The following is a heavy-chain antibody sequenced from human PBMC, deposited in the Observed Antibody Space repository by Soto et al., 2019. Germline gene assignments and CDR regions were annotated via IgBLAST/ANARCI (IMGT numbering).Heavy chain of an antibody. Sequence: QVLLVQSGAEVKKPGSSVKVSCKASGGTFSSYAISWVRQAPGQGLEWMGGIIPIFGTANYAQKFQGRVTITADESTSTAYMELSSLRSEDTAVYYCARDMANTAMVTGYYYGMDVWGQGTTVTVSS. CDR1: GGTFSSYA. CDR2: IIPIFGTA. CDR3: ARDMANTAMVTGYYYGMDV. V-gene: IGHV1-69*01. D-gene: IGHD5-18*01. J-gene: IGHJ6*02.